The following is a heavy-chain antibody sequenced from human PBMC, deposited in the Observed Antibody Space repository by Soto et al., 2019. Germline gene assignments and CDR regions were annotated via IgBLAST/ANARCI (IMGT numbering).Heavy chain of an antibody. Sequence: PGGSLRLSCAASGFTFSSYGMHWVRQAPGKGLEWVAVISYDGSNKYYADSVKGRFTISRDNSKNTLYLQMNSLRAEDTAVYYCAKGGRITMVRGVITPDYWGQGTLVTVSS. J-gene: IGHJ4*02. CDR3: AKGGRITMVRGVITPDY. D-gene: IGHD3-10*01. CDR1: GFTFSSYG. V-gene: IGHV3-30*18. CDR2: ISYDGSNK.